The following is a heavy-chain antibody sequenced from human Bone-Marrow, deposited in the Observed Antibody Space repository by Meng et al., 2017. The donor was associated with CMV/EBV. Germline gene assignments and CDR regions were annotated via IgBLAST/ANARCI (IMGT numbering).Heavy chain of an antibody. CDR3: ARRGLLRYSSWYFDL. J-gene: IGHJ2*01. D-gene: IGHD3-9*01. V-gene: IGHV4-4*07. CDR1: VGSISSYY. CDR2: IYTSGST. Sequence: QVRCSALALWKSAAPLALTRSGSVGSISSYYWSWLRQPAVTGLEWIGRIYTSGSTNYNPSLKSRVTMSVDTSKNQFSLKLSSVTAADTAVYYCARRGLLRYSSWYFDLWGRGTLVTVSS.